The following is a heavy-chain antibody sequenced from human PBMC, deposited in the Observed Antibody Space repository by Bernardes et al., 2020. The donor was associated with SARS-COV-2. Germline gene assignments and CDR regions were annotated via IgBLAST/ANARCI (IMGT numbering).Heavy chain of an antibody. J-gene: IGHJ4*02. Sequence: GGSLRLSCATSGFIFGNHAMFWVRQAPGKGLEWISVSTHHDGTAYYADSVKGRFTIARDNSKSTLYLQMNSLRAEDTGIYYCAKGGDGEIWSRFVRVAADWGQGTLVTVSS. CDR2: STHHDGTA. D-gene: IGHD2-21*01. V-gene: IGHV3-23*01. CDR3: AKGGDGEIWSRFVRVAAD. CDR1: GFIFGNHA.